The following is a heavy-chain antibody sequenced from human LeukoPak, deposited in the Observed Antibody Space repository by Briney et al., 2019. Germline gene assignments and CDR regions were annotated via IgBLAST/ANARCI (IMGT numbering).Heavy chain of an antibody. J-gene: IGHJ4*02. CDR1: GFSFSTNW. D-gene: IGHD1-1*01. Sequence: GGALRLSCAASGFSFSTNWMDWIRQAPGKGLEWVANIKQDGSAKHYVDSVKGRFTISRDNAKNSLYLQMTSLTVDDTAVYYCAKEGDWTHEYWGQGTLVIVSS. CDR3: AKEGDWTHEY. CDR2: IKQDGSAK. V-gene: IGHV3-7*03.